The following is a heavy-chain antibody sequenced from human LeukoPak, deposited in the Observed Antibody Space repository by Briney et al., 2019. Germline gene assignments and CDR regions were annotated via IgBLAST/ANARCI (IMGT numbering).Heavy chain of an antibody. CDR2: IYYSGST. J-gene: IGHJ5*02. D-gene: IGHD2-2*01. CDR1: GGSISSSSYY. Sequence: SETLSLTCTVSGGSISSSSYYWGWIRQPPGKGLEWIGSIYYSGSTYYNPSLKSRVTISVDTSKNQFSLKLKSVTAADMAVYYCARVGGYCSSTSCYAGRIIWFDPWGQGTLVTVSS. V-gene: IGHV4-39*01. CDR3: ARVGGYCSSTSCYAGRIIWFDP.